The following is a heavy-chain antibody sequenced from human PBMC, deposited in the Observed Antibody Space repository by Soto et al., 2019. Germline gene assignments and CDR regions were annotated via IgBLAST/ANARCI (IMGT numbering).Heavy chain of an antibody. CDR2: IYYSGST. J-gene: IGHJ4*02. Sequence: SETLSLTCTVSGGSISSYYWSWIRQPPGKGLEWIGYIYYSGSTNYNPSLKSRVTISVDTSKNQFSLKLSSVTAANTAVYYCASEYYDSSGSLGPYWGQGTLVTVSS. D-gene: IGHD3-22*01. CDR1: GGSISSYY. V-gene: IGHV4-59*01. CDR3: ASEYYDSSGSLGPY.